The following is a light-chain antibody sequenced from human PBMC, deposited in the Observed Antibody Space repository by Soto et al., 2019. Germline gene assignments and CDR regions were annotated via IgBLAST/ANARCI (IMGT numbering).Light chain of an antibody. J-gene: IGKJ1*01. V-gene: IGKV4-1*01. CDR2: WAS. Sequence: DIVMTQSPDSLAVSLGERATINCKSSQSLFYSSNNKDYLAWYQQKPGQPPRLLIYWASTRESVVPERFSGSGSGTDFTLNVSSLQAEDVAVYYCPQYFNTPLTFGHGTKVEIK. CDR3: PQYFNTPLT. CDR1: QSLFYSSNNKDY.